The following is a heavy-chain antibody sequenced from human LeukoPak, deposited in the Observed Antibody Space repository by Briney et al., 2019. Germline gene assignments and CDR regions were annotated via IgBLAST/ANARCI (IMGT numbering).Heavy chain of an antibody. Sequence: PSQTLSLTCTVSGGSISSGSYYWGWIRQPPGKGLEWIGSIYYSGSTYYNPSLKSRVTISVDTSKNQFSLKLSSVTAADTAVYYCARHPRFLEWLSAVGGQRYYYYYMDVWGKGTTVTVSS. CDR2: IYYSGST. CDR3: ARHPRFLEWLSAVGGQRYYYYYMDV. J-gene: IGHJ6*03. D-gene: IGHD3-3*01. CDR1: GGSISSGSYY. V-gene: IGHV4-39*01.